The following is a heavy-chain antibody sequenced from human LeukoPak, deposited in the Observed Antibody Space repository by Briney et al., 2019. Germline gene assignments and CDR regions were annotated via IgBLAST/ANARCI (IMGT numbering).Heavy chain of an antibody. Sequence: SETLSLTCTVSGGSISSGGYYWSWIRQPPGKGLEWIGYIYHSGSTYYNPSLKSRVTISVDRSKNQFSLKLSSVTAADTAVYYCARDRVYSSSLGANAFDYWGQGTLVTVSS. CDR2: IYHSGST. J-gene: IGHJ4*02. V-gene: IGHV4-30-2*01. CDR1: GGSISSGGYY. CDR3: ARDRVYSSSLGANAFDY. D-gene: IGHD6-6*01.